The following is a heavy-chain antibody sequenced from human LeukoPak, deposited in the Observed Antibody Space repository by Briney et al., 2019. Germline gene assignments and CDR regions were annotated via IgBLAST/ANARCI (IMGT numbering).Heavy chain of an antibody. V-gene: IGHV1-69*13. Sequence: SVKVSCKASGGTFSNYVINWVRQAPGQGLEWMGGIIPIFGTANLAQKFQGRVTITADESTSTAYMEVSSLRSEDTAVYYCAREKVAVPGTDAFDIWGQGTMVTVSS. CDR3: AREKVAVPGTDAFDI. CDR2: IIPIFGTA. J-gene: IGHJ3*02. D-gene: IGHD6-19*01. CDR1: GGTFSNYV.